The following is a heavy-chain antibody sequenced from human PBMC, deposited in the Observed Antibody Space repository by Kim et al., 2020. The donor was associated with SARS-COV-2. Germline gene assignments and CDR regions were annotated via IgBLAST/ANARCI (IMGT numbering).Heavy chain of an antibody. Sequence: GGSLRLSCAASGFTFSDYYMSWIRQAPGKGLEWVSYISSSSSYTNYADSVKGRFTISRDNAKNSLYLQMNSLRAEDTAVYYCARDYRVYYGSGSYYRGDAFDIWGQGTMVTVSS. V-gene: IGHV3-11*05. CDR1: GFTFSDYY. D-gene: IGHD3-10*01. CDR2: ISSSSSYT. CDR3: ARDYRVYYGSGSYYRGDAFDI. J-gene: IGHJ3*02.